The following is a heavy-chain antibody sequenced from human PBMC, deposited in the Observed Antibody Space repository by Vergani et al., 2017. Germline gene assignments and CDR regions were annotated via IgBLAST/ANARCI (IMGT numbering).Heavy chain of an antibody. CDR1: GYSISSGYY. CDR2: IYHSGST. Sequence: QVQLQESGPGLVKPSETLSLTCTVSGYSISSGYYWGWIRQPPGKGLEWIGSIYHSGSTYYNPSLKSRVTISVDTSKNQFSLKLSSVTAADTAVYYCARVVCSGGSCYAHYYYYYGMDVWGQGTTVTDSS. CDR3: ARVVCSGGSCYAHYYYYYGMDV. D-gene: IGHD2-15*01. J-gene: IGHJ6*02. V-gene: IGHV4-38-2*02.